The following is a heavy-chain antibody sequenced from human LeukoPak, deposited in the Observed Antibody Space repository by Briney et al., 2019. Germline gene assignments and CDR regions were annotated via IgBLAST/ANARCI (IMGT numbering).Heavy chain of an antibody. CDR2: IYPDDSNT. V-gene: IGHV5-51*01. CDR3: ARRSDESLTGFDF. D-gene: IGHD3-9*01. CDR1: GSSFTTHW. Sequence: GGSLKISCKGSGSSFTTHWIGWVRQMPGKGLEWMGIIYPDDSNTRYSPSFQGQVTLSADKSINTAYLQWSSLRASDTAIYYCARRSDESLTGFDFWGQGTLVTVSS. J-gene: IGHJ1*01.